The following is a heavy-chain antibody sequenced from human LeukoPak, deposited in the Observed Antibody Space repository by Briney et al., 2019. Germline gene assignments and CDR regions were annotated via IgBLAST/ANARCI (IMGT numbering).Heavy chain of an antibody. Sequence: TSSETLSLTCAVYGGSFSGYYWSWIRQPPGKGLEWIGEINHSGSTNYNPSLKSRVTISVDTSKNQFSLKLSSVTAADTAVYYCARSDYGDFAFDIWGRGTMVTVSS. CDR1: GGSFSGYY. J-gene: IGHJ3*02. V-gene: IGHV4-34*01. CDR2: INHSGST. D-gene: IGHD4-17*01. CDR3: ARSDYGDFAFDI.